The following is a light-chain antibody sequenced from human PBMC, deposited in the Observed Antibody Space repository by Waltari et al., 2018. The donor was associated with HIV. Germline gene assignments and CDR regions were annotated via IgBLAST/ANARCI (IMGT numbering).Light chain of an antibody. CDR3: SSYTSSSTLV. V-gene: IGLV2-14*01. CDR2: EVS. CDR1: SSDVGGYNY. Sequence: QSALTQPASVSGSPGQSITISCPGTSSDVGGYNYVSGYQQHPDKAPKLMILEVSKRPSGVASRFCGSKTGNTASLSISRLQAEDEADYYCSSYTSSSTLVFGGGTKLTVL. J-gene: IGLJ2*01.